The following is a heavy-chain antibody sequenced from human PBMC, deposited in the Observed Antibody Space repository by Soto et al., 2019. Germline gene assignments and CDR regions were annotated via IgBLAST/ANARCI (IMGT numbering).Heavy chain of an antibody. CDR2: ISSSGTYI. CDR3: ARELFAVCSGGRCYSI. V-gene: IGHV3-21*01. Sequence: EMQLVESGGGLVKPGGSLRLSCAASGFTFSIYSMNWVRQAPGKGLEWVSSISSSGTYIYYADSVKGRFTISRDNAKNSLYLDMNSLRAEDTAVYSCARELFAVCSGGRCYSIWGQGTLVTVSS. D-gene: IGHD2-15*01. CDR1: GFTFSIYS. J-gene: IGHJ4*02.